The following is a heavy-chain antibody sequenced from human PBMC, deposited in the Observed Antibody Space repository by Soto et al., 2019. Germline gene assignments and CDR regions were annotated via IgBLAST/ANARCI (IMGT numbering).Heavy chain of an antibody. CDR3: ARGSGYDPQNWFDP. Sequence: PGGSLRLSCAASGFTFSSYAMSWVRQAPGKGLEWVSYISSSGSTIYYADSVKGRFTISRDNAKNSLYLQMNSLRAEDTAVYYCARGSGYDPQNWFDPWGQGTLVTVSS. J-gene: IGHJ5*02. CDR2: ISSSGSTI. D-gene: IGHD5-12*01. V-gene: IGHV3-48*04. CDR1: GFTFSSYA.